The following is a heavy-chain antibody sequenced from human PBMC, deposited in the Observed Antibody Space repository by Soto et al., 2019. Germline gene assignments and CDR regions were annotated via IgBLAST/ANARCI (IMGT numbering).Heavy chain of an antibody. Sequence: PGESLKISGKGSGYSFTSYWIGWVRQMPGKGLEFMWIIYPGDSDTRYSPSFQVQVTISADKSISTAYLQWSSLKASDTAMYYCARIVVVYEIESYFADWGQGTLVTLSS. CDR2: IYPGDSDT. D-gene: IGHD3-22*01. V-gene: IGHV5-51*01. CDR1: GYSFTSYW. CDR3: ARIVVVYEIESYFAD. J-gene: IGHJ4*02.